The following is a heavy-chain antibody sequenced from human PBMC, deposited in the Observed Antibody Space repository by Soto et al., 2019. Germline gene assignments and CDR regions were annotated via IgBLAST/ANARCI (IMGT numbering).Heavy chain of an antibody. Sequence: EVQLVESGGGLVQPGGSLRLSCAASGVTVSSNYMSWVRQAPGKGLEWVSVISSGGSTYYADSVKGRFTISRDNSKNTLYLQMNSLRAEDTAVYYWARHGYNYGGGYFDYWGQGTLVTVSS. CDR3: ARHGYNYGGGYFDY. CDR1: GVTVSSNY. J-gene: IGHJ4*02. D-gene: IGHD5-18*01. CDR2: ISSGGST. V-gene: IGHV3-66*04.